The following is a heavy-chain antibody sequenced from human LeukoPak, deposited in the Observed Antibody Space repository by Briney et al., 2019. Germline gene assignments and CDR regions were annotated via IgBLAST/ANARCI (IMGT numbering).Heavy chain of an antibody. J-gene: IGHJ4*02. CDR2: ISSSISTI. CDR1: GFTFSSYS. CDR3: ARVWSSGYTKDY. D-gene: IGHD3-22*01. V-gene: IGHV3-48*04. Sequence: GGSLRLSCAASGFTFSSYSIDWVRQAPGKGLEWLSYISSSISTIYFADSVKGRFTISRDNAKNSAYLHMNSLRAEDTAVYYCARVWSSGYTKDYWGQGTLVTVS.